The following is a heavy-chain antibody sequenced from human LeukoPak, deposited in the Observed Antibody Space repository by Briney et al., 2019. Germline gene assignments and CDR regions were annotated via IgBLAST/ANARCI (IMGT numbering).Heavy chain of an antibody. V-gene: IGHV4-30-2*01. Sequence: PSQTLSLTCTVSGGSISSGGYYWIWIRQPPGKGLEWIGYIYHSGSTYYNPSLKSRVTISVDRSKNQFSLKLSSVTAADTAVYYCARWGDGWELERKGFDYWGQGTLVTVSS. CDR2: IYHSGST. CDR3: ARWGDGWELERKGFDY. D-gene: IGHD1-26*01. J-gene: IGHJ4*02. CDR1: GGSISSGGYY.